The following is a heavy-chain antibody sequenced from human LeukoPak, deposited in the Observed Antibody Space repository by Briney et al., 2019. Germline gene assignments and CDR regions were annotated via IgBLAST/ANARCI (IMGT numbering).Heavy chain of an antibody. CDR1: GFTFSSYW. D-gene: IGHD6-13*01. CDR3: ARDLGRISAAAIPGGS. J-gene: IGHJ5*02. V-gene: IGHV3-74*01. CDR2: INSDGSST. Sequence: QPVGSLRLSSAAAGFTFSSYWTHWVRQAPGKGLVWVSRINSDGSSTSYADSVKGRFTISRDNARNTLYLQMNSLRAEDTAVYYCARDLGRISAAAIPGGSWGQGTLVTVSS.